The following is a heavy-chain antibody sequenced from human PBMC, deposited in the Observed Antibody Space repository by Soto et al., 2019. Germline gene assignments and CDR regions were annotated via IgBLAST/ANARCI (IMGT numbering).Heavy chain of an antibody. CDR3: ASINSSGWYGDY. D-gene: IGHD6-19*01. V-gene: IGHV4-30-4*01. CDR2: IYYRGST. Sequence: QVQLQEWGPGLVKPSQTLSITCTVSGGSMSSGDYYWSWIRQPPGKGLEWIGYIYYRGSTYYNPSLKSRVTISVDTSKNQFSLKLSSVTAADTAVYYCASINSSGWYGDYWGQGTLVTVSS. CDR1: GGSMSSGDYY. J-gene: IGHJ4*02.